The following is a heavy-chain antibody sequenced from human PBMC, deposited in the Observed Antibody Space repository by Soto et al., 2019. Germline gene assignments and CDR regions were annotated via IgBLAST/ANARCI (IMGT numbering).Heavy chain of an antibody. CDR2: MNPLKGLSKT. D-gene: IGHD3-3*01. CDR3: ARGATADYDFWANPRGDWLDL. CDR1: GYTFSSHD. V-gene: IGHV1-8*01. Sequence: QVQLVQSGAEVKRPGASVKVSCKASGYTFSSHDIIWVRQPAGQGLEWMGWMNPLKGLSKTTYLPNCLGRVVMTRDTFLSTAYLELSGLRSDDTAVYFCARGATADYDFWANPRGDWLDLWGQGTLLTVSS. J-gene: IGHJ5*02.